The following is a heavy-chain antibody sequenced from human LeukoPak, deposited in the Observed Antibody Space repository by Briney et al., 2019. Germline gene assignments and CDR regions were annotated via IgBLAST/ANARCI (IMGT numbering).Heavy chain of an antibody. CDR3: AKQYQLLLSHMDV. CDR1: GFTFSSYA. CDR2: ISYDGSNK. D-gene: IGHD2-2*01. V-gene: IGHV3-30-3*02. Sequence: PGRSLRLSCAASGFTFSSYAMHWVRQAPGKGLEWVAVISYDGSNKYYADSVKGRFTISRDNSKNTLYLQMNSLRAEDTAVYYCAKQYQLLLSHMDVWGKGTTVTVSS. J-gene: IGHJ6*03.